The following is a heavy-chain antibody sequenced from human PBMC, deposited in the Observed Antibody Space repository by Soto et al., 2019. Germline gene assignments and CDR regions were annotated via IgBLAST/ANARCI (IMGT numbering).Heavy chain of an antibody. CDR2: ISAYNGNT. Sequence: GASVKVSCEASGYTFTSYGISCVRQAPGQGLEWMGWISAYNGNTNYAQKLQGRVTMTTDTSTSTAYMELRSLRSDDTAVYYCARVLWLHPQYYFDYWGQGTLVTVSS. CDR1: GYTFTSYG. J-gene: IGHJ4*02. CDR3: ARVLWLHPQYYFDY. V-gene: IGHV1-18*01. D-gene: IGHD5-12*01.